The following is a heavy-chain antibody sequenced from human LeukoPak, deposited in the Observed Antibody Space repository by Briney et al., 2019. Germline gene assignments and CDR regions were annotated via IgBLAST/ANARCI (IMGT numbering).Heavy chain of an antibody. Sequence: GASVKVSCKASGYTFTSYYMHWVRQAPGQGLEWMGGIIPIFGTANYAQKFQGRVTITADESTSTAYMELSSLRSEDTAVYYCASRYCSSTSCPRTPYYYYYGMDVWGQGTTVTVSS. V-gene: IGHV1-69*13. CDR3: ASRYCSSTSCPRTPYYYYYGMDV. CDR1: GYTFTSYY. J-gene: IGHJ6*02. D-gene: IGHD2-2*01. CDR2: IIPIFGTA.